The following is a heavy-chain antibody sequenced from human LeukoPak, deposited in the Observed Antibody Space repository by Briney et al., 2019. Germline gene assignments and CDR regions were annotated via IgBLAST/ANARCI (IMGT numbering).Heavy chain of an antibody. D-gene: IGHD2/OR15-2a*01. J-gene: IGHJ6*04. V-gene: IGHV3-33*01. CDR1: GFPLSNYA. Sequence: GGSLRLSCAASGFPLSNYAMHWVLQAPGKGLEWVAVIWYDGSKRFYADSVKGRFTISRDNSKNTVNLHMNSLRPDDTAVYYCARDLSLDVWGKGTTVTVSS. CDR2: IWYDGSKR. CDR3: ARDLSLDV.